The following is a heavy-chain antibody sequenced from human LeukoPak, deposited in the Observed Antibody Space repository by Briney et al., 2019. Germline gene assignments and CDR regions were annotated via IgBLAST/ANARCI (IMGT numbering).Heavy chain of an antibody. CDR2: IIPIFGTA. CDR3: ARLGIGVVPSAMLGDYYFDY. Sequence: GSSVKVSCKASGGTFSSYAISWVRQAPGQGLEWMGGIIPIFGTANYAQKFQGRVTITADESTSTAYMELSSLRSEDTAVYYCARLGIGVVPSAMLGDYYFDYWGQGTLVTVSS. CDR1: GGTFSSYA. D-gene: IGHD2-2*01. V-gene: IGHV1-69*01. J-gene: IGHJ4*02.